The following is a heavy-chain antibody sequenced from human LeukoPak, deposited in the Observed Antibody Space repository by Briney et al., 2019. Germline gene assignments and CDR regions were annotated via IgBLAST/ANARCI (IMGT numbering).Heavy chain of an antibody. CDR3: ARDYRVAGVQFDY. D-gene: IGHD6-19*01. CDR2: IIPIFGTA. V-gene: IGHV1-69*05. Sequence: TSVKVSCKASGGTFSSYAIGWVRQAPGQGLEWMGRIIPIFGTANYAQKFQGRVTITTDESTSTAYMELSSLRSEDTAVYYCARDYRVAGVQFDYWGQGTLVTVSS. J-gene: IGHJ4*02. CDR1: GGTFSSYA.